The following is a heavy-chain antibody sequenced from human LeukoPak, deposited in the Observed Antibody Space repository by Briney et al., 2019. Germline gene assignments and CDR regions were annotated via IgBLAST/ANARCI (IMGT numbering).Heavy chain of an antibody. V-gene: IGHV3-7*01. J-gene: IGHJ4*02. D-gene: IGHD1-1*01. Sequence: GGSLRLFCAVSGFTFCTFWMSWVRQATGKGLEWVAHIKTDGSEKYCVDSLKGRITVTRDSTKNSLYLQMSSLIAEDTAVYYFARGGTFFSDYWSQGTLVTVSS. CDR2: IKTDGSEK. CDR3: ARGGTFFSDY. CDR1: GFTFCTFW.